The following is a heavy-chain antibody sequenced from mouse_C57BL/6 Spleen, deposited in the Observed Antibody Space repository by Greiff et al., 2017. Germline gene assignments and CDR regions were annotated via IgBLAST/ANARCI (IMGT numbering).Heavy chain of an antibody. J-gene: IGHJ4*01. CDR1: GYTFTSYG. D-gene: IGHD2-1*01. CDR2: IYPRSGNT. Sequence: VHLVESGAELARPGASVKLSCKASGYTFTSYGISWVKQRTGQGLEWIGEIYPRSGNTYYNEKFKGKATLTADKSSSTAYMELRSLTSEDSAVYFCARSHGNYGYAMDYWGQGTSVTVSS. V-gene: IGHV1-81*01. CDR3: ARSHGNYGYAMDY.